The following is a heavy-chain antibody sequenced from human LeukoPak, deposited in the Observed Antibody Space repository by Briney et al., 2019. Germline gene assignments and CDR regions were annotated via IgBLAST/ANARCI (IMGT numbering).Heavy chain of an antibody. CDR3: ARDGSARGYCSGGSCYSGLNYYGMDV. CDR2: IKQDGSEK. D-gene: IGHD2-15*01. V-gene: IGHV3-7*01. J-gene: IGHJ6*02. Sequence: GGSLRLSCAASGFTFSSYWMSWVRQAPGKGLEWVANIKQDGSEKYYVDSVKGRFTISRDNAKNSLYLQMNSLRAEGTAVYYCARDGSARGYCSGGSCYSGLNYYGMDVWGQGTTVTVSS. CDR1: GFTFSSYW.